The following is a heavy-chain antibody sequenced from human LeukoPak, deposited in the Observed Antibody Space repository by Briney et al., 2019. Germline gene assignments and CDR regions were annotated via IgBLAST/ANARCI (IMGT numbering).Heavy chain of an antibody. CDR3: ARDRPNTAMVNVKAFDI. CDR2: IIAGNGNT. J-gene: IGHJ3*02. Sequence: ASVKVSCKTSGYVFTTYAIHWVRQAPGQRLEWMGWIIAGNGNTKYSQKFQGRVSITRDTSASTAYMELSSLRSEDTAVYYCARDRPNTAMVNVKAFDIWGQGTMVTVSS. V-gene: IGHV1-3*01. CDR1: GYVFTTYA. D-gene: IGHD5-18*01.